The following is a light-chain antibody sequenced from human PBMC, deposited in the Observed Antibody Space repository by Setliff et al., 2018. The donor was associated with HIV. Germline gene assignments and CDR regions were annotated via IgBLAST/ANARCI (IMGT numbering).Light chain of an antibody. J-gene: IGLJ1*01. CDR1: SSDIGGFNY. CDR3: NSYRSGSPYV. CDR2: DVS. Sequence: QSALTQPASVSGSPGQSITISCTGTSSDIGGFNYVSWYQLHPGKAPNLMIFDVSLRPSGVSNRFSGSKSGNTASLTISGLRAEDEADYFCNSYRSGSPYVFGTGTKVTVL. V-gene: IGLV2-14*01.